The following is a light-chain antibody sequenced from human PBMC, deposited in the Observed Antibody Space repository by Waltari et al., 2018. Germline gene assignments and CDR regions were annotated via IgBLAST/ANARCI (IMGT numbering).Light chain of an antibody. Sequence: QSALTQPASVSGSPGQSITISCTGTSSDVGGYNYVSWYQRHPGKAPKLMIYDVSNRPSGVSSRYPGTKSGNTASLTISWLQAEDEADYYCSAYTSSSTLFYVFGTGTKVTVL. J-gene: IGLJ1*01. CDR3: SAYTSSSTLFYV. CDR1: SSDVGGYNY. V-gene: IGLV2-14*01. CDR2: DVS.